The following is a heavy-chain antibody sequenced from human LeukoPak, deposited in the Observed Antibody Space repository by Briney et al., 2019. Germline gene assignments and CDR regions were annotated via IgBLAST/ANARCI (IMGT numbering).Heavy chain of an antibody. D-gene: IGHD1-26*01. V-gene: IGHV1-18*01. CDR3: ARGGTFYPSIDY. Sequence: ASVKVSCKASVYTFTTSYINWVRQAPGQGLEWMGWVSAYNGKTSYAQRFQGRVTMTTDSSTSTAYMDLASLRSDDTAVYYCARGGTFYPSIDYWGQGTLVPVSS. CDR1: VYTFTTSY. CDR2: VSAYNGKT. J-gene: IGHJ4*02.